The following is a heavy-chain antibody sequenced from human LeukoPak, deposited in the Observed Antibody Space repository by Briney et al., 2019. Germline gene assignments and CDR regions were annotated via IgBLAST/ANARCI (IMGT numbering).Heavy chain of an antibody. CDR1: GFTFSSYA. CDR2: INHSGST. V-gene: IGHV4-34*01. D-gene: IGHD6-13*01. CDR3: ARGGQGIAAASTLFDY. J-gene: IGHJ4*02. Sequence: PGGSLRLSCAASGFTFSSYAMSWVRQPPGKGLEWIGEINHSGSTNYNPSLKSRVTISVDTSKNQFSLKLSSVTAADTAVYYCARGGQGIAAASTLFDYWGQGTLVTVSS.